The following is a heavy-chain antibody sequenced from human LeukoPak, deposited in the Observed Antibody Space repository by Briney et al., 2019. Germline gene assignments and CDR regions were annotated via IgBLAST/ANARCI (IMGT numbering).Heavy chain of an antibody. D-gene: IGHD3-10*01. Sequence: SETLSLTCTVSGGSINNRRNYWGWLRQPPGKGLEWIGSFYYSERPYYNPSLESRVTISADTSKNQLSLELTSVTAADTAEYYCARRYSYGSGMYGLDAWGQGTTVTVSS. CDR3: ARRYSYGSGMYGLDA. J-gene: IGHJ6*02. V-gene: IGHV4-39*01. CDR2: FYYSERP. CDR1: GGSINNRRNY.